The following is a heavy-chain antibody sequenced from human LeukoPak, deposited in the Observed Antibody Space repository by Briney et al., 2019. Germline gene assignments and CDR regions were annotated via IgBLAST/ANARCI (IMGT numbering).Heavy chain of an antibody. D-gene: IGHD5-18*01. CDR1: RFTFYVYS. J-gene: IGHJ6*04. CDR2: IIWCAGST. Sequence: GGSLRLSCAACRFTFYVYSMSWVRHAPGKGLVGVSGIIWCAGSTGYADSVKGRFTISRDNAKNSLYLQMQSLRGEDRALYLVAKDHNNGGYSYGEMDVWGKGTTVTVCS. CDR3: AKDHNNGGYSYGEMDV. V-gene: IGHV3-20*01.